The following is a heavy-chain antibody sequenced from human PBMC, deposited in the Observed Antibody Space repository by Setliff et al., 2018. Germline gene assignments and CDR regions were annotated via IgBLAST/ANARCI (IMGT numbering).Heavy chain of an antibody. V-gene: IGHV4-59*02. CDR2: ISYSGIT. D-gene: IGHD1-1*01. CDR1: GASVSSHY. Sequence: PSETLSLTCNASGASVSSHYWDWIRQPPGKGLEWIGFISYSGITTYNVSLKSRVSISVDTSKNQLSLTLSSVTAADTAVYYCVREGYSEYFQDWGRGTLVTVSS. J-gene: IGHJ1*01. CDR3: VREGYSEYFQD.